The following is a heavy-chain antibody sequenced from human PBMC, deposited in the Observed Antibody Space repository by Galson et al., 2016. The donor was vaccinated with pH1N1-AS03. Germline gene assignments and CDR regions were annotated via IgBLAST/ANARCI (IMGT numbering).Heavy chain of an antibody. Sequence: SLRLSCAASGFTFRSYGMHWVRQTPGKGLQWVAVISYDESKKLYADSVRGRSTISRDNSKNTLYLQMNSLRPEDTAVYFCARSQSLYVDYFDNWDQGTLVTVSS. D-gene: IGHD2-8*01. V-gene: IGHV3-30*03. CDR1: GFTFRSYG. J-gene: IGHJ4*02. CDR2: ISYDESKK. CDR3: ARSQSLYVDYFDN.